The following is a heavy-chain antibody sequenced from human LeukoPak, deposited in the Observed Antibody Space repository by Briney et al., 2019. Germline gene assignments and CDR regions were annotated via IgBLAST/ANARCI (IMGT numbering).Heavy chain of an antibody. CDR3: ARDTGYCSGGSCYHNYFDF. J-gene: IGHJ4*02. CDR2: IYYTGST. Sequence: PSETLSLTCTVSGGSVSSGSFYWSWIRQTPGKGLGWIGYIYYTGSTNYNPSLKSRVTISVDTSKNQFSLKLSSVTAADTAVYYCARDTGYCSGGSCYHNYFDFWGQGALVTVSS. D-gene: IGHD2-15*01. CDR1: GGSVSSGSFY. V-gene: IGHV4-61*01.